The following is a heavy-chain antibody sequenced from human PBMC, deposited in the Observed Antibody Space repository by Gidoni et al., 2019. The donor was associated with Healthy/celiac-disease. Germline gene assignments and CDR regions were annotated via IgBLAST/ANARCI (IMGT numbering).Heavy chain of an antibody. Sequence: QVQLQESGPGLVKPSETLSLTCTVSGGSISSYYWSWIRQPPGKGLEWIGYIYYSGSTNYNPSLKSRVTISVDTSKNQFSLKLSSVTAADTAVYYCARHRGGDYYDSSGQQRPNYMDVWGKGTTVTVSS. CDR3: ARHRGGDYYDSSGQQRPNYMDV. V-gene: IGHV4-59*08. CDR1: GGSISSYY. J-gene: IGHJ6*03. CDR2: IYYSGST. D-gene: IGHD3-22*01.